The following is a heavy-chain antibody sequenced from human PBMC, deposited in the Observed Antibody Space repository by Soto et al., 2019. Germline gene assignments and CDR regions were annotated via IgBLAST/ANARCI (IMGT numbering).Heavy chain of an antibody. CDR2: VYYSGGT. Sequence: PSETLSLTCDVSGGSIDNSHSFWGWVRQPPGRGLEFLGSVYYSGGTYYNPSLKSRVTVSVDTSKNQVSLRVRSVTVAETAVYYCARYRSLDPWGQGILVTVSS. J-gene: IGHJ5*02. V-gene: IGHV4-39*01. D-gene: IGHD3-16*02. CDR3: ARYRSLDP. CDR1: GGSIDNSHSF.